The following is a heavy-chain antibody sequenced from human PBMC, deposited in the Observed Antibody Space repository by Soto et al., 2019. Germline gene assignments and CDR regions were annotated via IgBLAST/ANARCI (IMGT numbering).Heavy chain of an antibody. CDR2: ISGSGGST. D-gene: IGHD6-6*01. CDR3: AKVLMFSLAAHYYYYYGMDV. Sequence: EVQLLESGGGLVQPGGSLRLSCAASGFTFSSYAMSWVRQAPGKAREWVSAISGSGGSTYYGDSVKGRFSSSSDTSKNTLKLQMNCMSDADSDVYYCAKVLMFSLAAHYYYYYGMDVWGQGTTVTVAS. V-gene: IGHV3-23*01. CDR1: GFTFSSYA. J-gene: IGHJ6*01.